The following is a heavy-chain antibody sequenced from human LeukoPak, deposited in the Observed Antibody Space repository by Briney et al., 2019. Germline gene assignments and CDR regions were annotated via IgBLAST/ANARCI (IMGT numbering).Heavy chain of an antibody. CDR2: ISKSDNTL. Sequence: GGSLRLSCAASGFIFENYYMTWIRQAPGKGLQWVSYISKSDNTLYYADSVKGRFTISRDNSKSTLYIQMNSLRAEDTAVYYCARAKPKNMVRGLIMRRESRYYFDYWGQGTLVTVSS. V-gene: IGHV3-11*01. D-gene: IGHD3-10*01. CDR1: GFIFENYY. CDR3: ARAKPKNMVRGLIMRRESRYYFDY. J-gene: IGHJ4*02.